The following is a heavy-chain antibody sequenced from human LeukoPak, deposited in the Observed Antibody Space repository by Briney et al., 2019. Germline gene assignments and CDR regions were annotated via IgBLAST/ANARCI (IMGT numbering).Heavy chain of an antibody. Sequence: QAGGSLRLSCAASGFTFSNAWMNWVRQAPGKGLEWVSAITGSGRNTYYADSVKGRFTISRDNSKNTLFLQMNSLRAEDTAVYYCARDLLEWLLLGPGYDYWGQGTLVTVSS. CDR1: GFTFSNAW. CDR3: ARDLLEWLLLGPGYDY. J-gene: IGHJ4*02. V-gene: IGHV3-23*01. CDR2: ITGSGRNT. D-gene: IGHD3-3*01.